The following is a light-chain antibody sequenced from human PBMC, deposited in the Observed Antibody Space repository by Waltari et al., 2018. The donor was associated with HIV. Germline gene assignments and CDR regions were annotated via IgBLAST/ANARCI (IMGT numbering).Light chain of an antibody. CDR1: QSVSRNY. Sequence: ELVLTQSPGTVSLSPGERATLSCRASQSVSRNYVAWYQHKPGQAPRLLIYGASNRAAGIPDRFSGSGSVTDFTLTISRLEPEDFAVYYCQQYGGSALFTFGPGTKVEIK. J-gene: IGKJ3*01. CDR2: GAS. CDR3: QQYGGSALFT. V-gene: IGKV3-20*01.